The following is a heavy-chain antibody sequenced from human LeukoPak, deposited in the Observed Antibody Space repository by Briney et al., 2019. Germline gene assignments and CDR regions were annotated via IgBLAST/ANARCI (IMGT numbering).Heavy chain of an antibody. CDR1: GFTFSSYG. J-gene: IGHJ4*02. CDR3: ARDGGIGLDY. D-gene: IGHD3-3*01. CDR2: IWYDESKK. V-gene: IGHV3-33*01. Sequence: GGSLRLSCAASGFTFSSYGMPWVRQAPGKGLEWVAVIWYDESKKYHADSVEGRFTISRDVSKNTLYLRMNSLRAEDTAVYYCARDGGIGLDYWGQGTLVTVSS.